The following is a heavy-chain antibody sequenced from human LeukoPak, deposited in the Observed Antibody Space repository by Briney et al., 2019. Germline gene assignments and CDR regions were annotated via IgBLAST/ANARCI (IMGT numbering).Heavy chain of an antibody. Sequence: PGGSLRLSCVASGFTFSSYELNWVRPAPGKGLEWGSHISSSGSTVYYADSVKGRFTISRDNAKNSLYLQMNSLRAEDTAVYYCARRYCSSTSCLLDYWGQGTLVTVSS. CDR2: ISSSGSTV. D-gene: IGHD2-2*01. J-gene: IGHJ4*02. CDR3: ARRYCSSTSCLLDY. CDR1: GFTFSSYE. V-gene: IGHV3-48*03.